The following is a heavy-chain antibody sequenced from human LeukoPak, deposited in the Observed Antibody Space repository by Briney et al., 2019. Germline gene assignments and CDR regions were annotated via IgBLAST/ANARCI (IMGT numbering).Heavy chain of an antibody. CDR2: IYYSGST. Sequence: PSETLSLTCTVSGGSISSYYWSWIRQPPGKGLEWIGYIYYSGSTNYNPSLKSRVTISVDTSKNQFSLKLSSLTAADTAVYYCARVRSSPSLYFDYWGQGTLVTVSS. J-gene: IGHJ4*02. V-gene: IGHV4-59*01. CDR3: ARVRSSPSLYFDY. D-gene: IGHD6-6*01. CDR1: GGSISSYY.